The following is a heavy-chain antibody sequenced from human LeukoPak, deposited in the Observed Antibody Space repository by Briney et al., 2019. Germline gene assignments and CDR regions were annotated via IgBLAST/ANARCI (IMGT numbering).Heavy chain of an antibody. CDR2: IIPIFGTA. Sequence: SVKVSCKASGGTFSSYAISWVRQAPGQGLEWMGGIIPIFGTANYAQKFQGRVTVTADKSTSTAYMELSSLRSEDTAVYYCARGLVEMATIRTVAPYYFDYWGQGTLVTVSS. D-gene: IGHD5-24*01. CDR1: GGTFSSYA. CDR3: ARGLVEMATIRTVAPYYFDY. J-gene: IGHJ4*02. V-gene: IGHV1-69*06.